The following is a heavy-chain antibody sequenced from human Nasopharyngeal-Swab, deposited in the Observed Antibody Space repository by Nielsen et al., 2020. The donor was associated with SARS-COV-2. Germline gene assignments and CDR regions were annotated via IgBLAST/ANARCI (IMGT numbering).Heavy chain of an antibody. V-gene: IGHV5-51*03. D-gene: IGHD2-21*02. CDR3: ARSDSTLAYCVSDCSLDY. CDR1: GSSFTSYW. CDR2: IYTGDSAT. Sequence: GEYLQISCKGSGSSFTSYWIGWLRQMRRKRLAWLGIIYTGDSATRYSPSFQGQVTISADKSVITAYLLWTSLKASDTAMYYCARSDSTLAYCVSDCSLDYWGQGTLVTVSS. J-gene: IGHJ4*02.